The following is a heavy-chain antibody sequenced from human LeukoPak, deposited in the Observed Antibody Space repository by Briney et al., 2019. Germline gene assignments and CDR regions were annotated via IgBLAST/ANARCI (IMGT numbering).Heavy chain of an antibody. J-gene: IGHJ5*02. V-gene: IGHV4-59*08. CDR3: ASAQYCSSTSCVGNWFDP. CDR1: GGSISSYY. D-gene: IGHD2-2*01. CDR2: IYYSGST. Sequence: SETLSLTCTVSGGSISSYYWSWIRQPPGKGLEWIGYIYYSGSTNYNPSLKSRVTISVDTSKNQFSLKLSSVTAADTAVYYCASAQYCSSTSCVGNWFDPWGQGTLVTVSS.